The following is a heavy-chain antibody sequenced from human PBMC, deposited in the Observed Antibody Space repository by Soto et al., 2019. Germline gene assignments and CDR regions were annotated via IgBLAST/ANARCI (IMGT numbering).Heavy chain of an antibody. CDR2: ISAYNGNT. CDR3: ARVNYHNGHAFAL. CDR1: GYTFTSYG. V-gene: IGHV1-18*01. D-gene: IGHD3-22*01. J-gene: IGHJ3*01. Sequence: QVQLVQSGAAVKKPGASVKDSCKASGYTFTSYGISWVRQAPGQGLEWMGWISAYNGNTIYAQKVQGRVSMTPDTSTSTASMALRSLRSDDPAVYHCARVNYHNGHAFALWGQGTMVTVSS.